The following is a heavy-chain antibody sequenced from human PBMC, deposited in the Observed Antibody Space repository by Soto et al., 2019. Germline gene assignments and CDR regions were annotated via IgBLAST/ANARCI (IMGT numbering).Heavy chain of an antibody. J-gene: IGHJ4*02. D-gene: IGHD2-8*01. CDR1: GFTFSSYA. V-gene: IGHV3-30-3*01. CDR3: ARESCPTGVCRTFDS. Sequence: QVQLVESGGNVVQPGKSLRLSCAASGFTFSSYAMHWVRQAPGKGLEWVALISYHGNNRYYADSVKGRFTISRDNSKNTLYLQMNSLRAEDTAVFYCARESCPTGVCRTFDSWGQGTLVTVSS. CDR2: ISYHGNNR.